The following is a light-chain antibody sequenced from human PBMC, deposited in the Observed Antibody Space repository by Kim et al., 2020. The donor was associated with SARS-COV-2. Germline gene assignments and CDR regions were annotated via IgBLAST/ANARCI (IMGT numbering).Light chain of an antibody. V-gene: IGKV1-33*01. CDR2: DAS. J-gene: IGKJ4*01. CDR3: QHYDNLPPLT. Sequence: SLGDGVTITCQASQDISNYLSWYHQKPGKAPQLLIFDASNLETGGPSRFSGTGSGTDFTFTISSLQPEDIATYYCQHYDNLPPLTFGGGTKVDIK. CDR1: QDISNY.